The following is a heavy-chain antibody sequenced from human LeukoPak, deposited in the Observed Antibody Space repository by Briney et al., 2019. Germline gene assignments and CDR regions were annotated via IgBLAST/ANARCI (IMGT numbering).Heavy chain of an antibody. CDR2: INWNGDST. CDR1: GFTFDDYG. J-gene: IGHJ4*02. CDR3: ARYDILTGYYKEGVFDY. D-gene: IGHD3-9*01. V-gene: IGHV3-20*04. Sequence: GGSLRLSCAASGFTFDDYGMSWVRQAPGKGLEWVSGINWNGDSTGYADSVKGRFTISRDNAKNSLYLQMNSLRAEDTAVYYCARYDILTGYYKEGVFDYWGQGTLVTVSS.